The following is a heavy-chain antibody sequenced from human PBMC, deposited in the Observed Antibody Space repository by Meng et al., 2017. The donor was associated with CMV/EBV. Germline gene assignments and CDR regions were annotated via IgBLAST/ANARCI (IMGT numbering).Heavy chain of an antibody. D-gene: IGHD7-27*01. J-gene: IGHJ4*02. CDR1: GFTFSRYW. CDR2: LNEDGSFT. CDR3: GRDLTGERDQ. Sequence: VQLVESGGGLVPPGGSLRLSCADSGFTFSRYWMHWVRQVPGKGLVWVSRLNEDGSFTSYADSVKGRFTISRDNAKNTLYLQMNSLRVDDSGVYYCGRDLTGERDQWGQGTLVTVSS. V-gene: IGHV3-74*03.